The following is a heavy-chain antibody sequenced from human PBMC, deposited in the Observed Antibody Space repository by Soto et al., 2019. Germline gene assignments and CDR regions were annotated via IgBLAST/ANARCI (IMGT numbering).Heavy chain of an antibody. Sequence: EVQLLESGGGLVQPGGSLRLSCAASGFTFSSYAMAWVRQAPGPGLEWVSVIAGSGGDTSFADSVKGRFSISRDNSKNMLYLHMNSLRAEDTATYYCAKELVAAAYVETSPFDLWGQGTLGSASS. V-gene: IGHV3-23*01. CDR1: GFTFSSYA. CDR3: AKELVAAAYVETSPFDL. D-gene: IGHD2-15*01. CDR2: IAGSGGDT. J-gene: IGHJ4*02.